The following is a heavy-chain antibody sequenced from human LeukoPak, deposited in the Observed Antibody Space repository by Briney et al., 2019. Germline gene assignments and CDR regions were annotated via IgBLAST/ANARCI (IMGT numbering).Heavy chain of an antibody. CDR1: GFTFSDYY. J-gene: IGHJ5*02. CDR2: ISYDGSNK. Sequence: GGSLRLSCAASGFTFSDYYMSWIRQAPGKGLEWVSVISYDGSNKYYADSVKGRFTISRDNSKNTLYLQMNSLRAEDTAVYYCARAEQQLATPRRFDPWGQGTLVTVSS. V-gene: IGHV3-30-3*01. CDR3: ARAEQQLATPRRFDP. D-gene: IGHD6-13*01.